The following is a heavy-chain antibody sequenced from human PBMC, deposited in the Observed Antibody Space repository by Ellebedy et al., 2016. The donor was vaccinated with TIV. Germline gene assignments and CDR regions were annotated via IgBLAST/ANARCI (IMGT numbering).Heavy chain of an antibody. CDR3: ATDGSYGDYLSPSHAFAI. D-gene: IGHD4-17*01. V-gene: IGHV3-7*01. CDR1: GFSFRSYW. Sequence: GGSLRLSCAASGFSFRSYWMSWVRQAPGKGLEWVANINQDGSERYYVDSVKGRFTIARDNAKNSLYLQMTSLRVEDTAVYYCATDGSYGDYLSPSHAFAIWGQGTMVTVSS. CDR2: INQDGSER. J-gene: IGHJ3*02.